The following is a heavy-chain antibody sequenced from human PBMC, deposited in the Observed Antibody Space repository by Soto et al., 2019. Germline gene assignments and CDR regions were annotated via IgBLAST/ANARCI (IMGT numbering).Heavy chain of an antibody. CDR1: GFTFSSYA. CDR2: ISGSGGST. CDR3: AKGVGGYDYVWGSDY. D-gene: IGHD3-16*01. J-gene: IGHJ4*02. V-gene: IGHV3-23*01. Sequence: GGSLRLSCAASGFTFSSYAMSWVRQAPGKGLEWVSAISGSGGSTYYADSVKGRFTISRDNSKNTLYLQMNSLRAEDTAVYYCAKGVGGYDYVWGSDYWGQGTLVTVSS.